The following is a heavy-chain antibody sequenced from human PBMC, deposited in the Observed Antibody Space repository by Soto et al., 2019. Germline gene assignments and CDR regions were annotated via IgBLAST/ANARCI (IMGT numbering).Heavy chain of an antibody. CDR1: GGSISSGGYY. CDR3: ARGFTVSTSINWFDP. V-gene: IGHV4-31*03. Sequence: QVQLQESGPGLVEPSQTLSLTCTVSGGSISSGGYYWSWIRQHPGKGLEWIGYIYYSGSTHYNTSHQSRVTVSVVTSKNQVSVKVSSVTAADTAVYYCARGFTVSTSINWFDPWGQGTLVTVSS. D-gene: IGHD4-17*01. CDR2: IYYSGST. J-gene: IGHJ5*02.